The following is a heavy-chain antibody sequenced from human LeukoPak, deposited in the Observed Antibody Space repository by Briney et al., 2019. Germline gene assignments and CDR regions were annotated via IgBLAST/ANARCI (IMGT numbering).Heavy chain of an antibody. Sequence: GGSLRLSCTASGFTFGDYAMSWVRQAPGKGLEWVGFIRSKAYGGTTEYAASVKGRFTISRDDSKSIAYLQMNSLKTEDTAVYYCTRDRYDFWSGYYLARFEYGMDVWGQGTTVTVSS. CDR2: IRSKAYGGTT. V-gene: IGHV3-49*04. CDR1: GFTFGDYA. CDR3: TRDRYDFWSGYYLARFEYGMDV. J-gene: IGHJ6*02. D-gene: IGHD3-3*01.